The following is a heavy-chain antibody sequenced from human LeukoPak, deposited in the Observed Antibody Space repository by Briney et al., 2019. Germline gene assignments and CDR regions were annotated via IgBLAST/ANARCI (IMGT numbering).Heavy chain of an antibody. CDR3: AREPTYYYVFFDY. CDR1: GFTFSSYA. D-gene: IGHD3-10*02. J-gene: IGHJ4*02. V-gene: IGHV3-64*01. CDR2: ISSNGGST. Sequence: GGSLRLSCAASGFTFSSYAMHWVRQAPGKGLEYVSAISSNGGSTYYANSVKGRFTISRDNSKNTLYLQMGSLRAEDTAVYYCAREPTYYYVFFDYWGQGTLVTVSS.